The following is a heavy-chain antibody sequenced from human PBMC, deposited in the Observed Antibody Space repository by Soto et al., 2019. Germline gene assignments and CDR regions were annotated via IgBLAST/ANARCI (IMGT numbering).Heavy chain of an antibody. CDR2: VYYGGST. D-gene: IGHD3-22*01. CDR3: AGGDYYHSSGYYFYYYTMDV. V-gene: IGHV4-39*01. CDR1: GGSISSSSYY. Sequence: SETLSLTCTVSGGSISSSSYYWGWIRQHPGKGLEWIGNVYYGGSTYYNPSLKSRVTISVETSKSQFSLKLSSVTAADTAVYYCAGGDYYHSSGYYFYYYTMDVWGQGTTVTVSS. J-gene: IGHJ6*02.